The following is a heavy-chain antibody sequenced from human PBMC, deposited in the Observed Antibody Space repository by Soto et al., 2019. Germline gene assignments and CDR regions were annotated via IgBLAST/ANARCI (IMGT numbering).Heavy chain of an antibody. CDR1: GGTFSSYA. V-gene: IGHV1-69*13. D-gene: IGHD1-26*01. CDR2: IIPIFGTA. J-gene: IGHJ6*02. CDR3: ARGNGSYYYYYGMDV. Sequence: ASVKVSCKASGGTFSSYAISWVRQAPGQGLEWMGGIIPIFGTANYAQKFQGRVTITADESTSTAYMELSSLRSEDTAVYYCARGNGSYYYYYGMDVWGQGTTVTVSS.